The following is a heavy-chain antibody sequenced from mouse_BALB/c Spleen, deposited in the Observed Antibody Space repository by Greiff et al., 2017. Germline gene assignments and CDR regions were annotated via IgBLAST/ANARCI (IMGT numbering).Heavy chain of an antibody. D-gene: IGHD1-1*01. J-gene: IGHJ1*01. CDR2: ISSGGSYT. V-gene: IGHV5-9-4*01. CDR3: ARSITTVVATSPYFDV. CDR1: GFTFSSYA. Sequence: EVQRVDSGGGLVKPGGSLKLSCAASGFTFSSYAMSWVRQSPEKRLEWVAEISSGGSYTYYPDTVTGRFTISRDNAKNTLYLEMSSLRSEDTAMYYCARSITTVVATSPYFDVWGAGTTVTVSS.